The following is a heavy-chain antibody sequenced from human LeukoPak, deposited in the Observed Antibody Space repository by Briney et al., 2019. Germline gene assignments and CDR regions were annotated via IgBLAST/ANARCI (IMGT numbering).Heavy chain of an antibody. J-gene: IGHJ6*03. CDR3: ARDGAETIFGVPATNMDV. CDR2: IYNSGST. Sequence: SSETLSLTCTVSGGSISSRSYYWGWIRQPPGKELEWIGSIYNSGSTYYNPSLKSRVSISGDTSNNQFSLKLSSVTAADTAVYYCARDGAETIFGVPATNMDVWGKGTTVTVSS. V-gene: IGHV4-39*07. D-gene: IGHD3-3*01. CDR1: GGSISSRSYY.